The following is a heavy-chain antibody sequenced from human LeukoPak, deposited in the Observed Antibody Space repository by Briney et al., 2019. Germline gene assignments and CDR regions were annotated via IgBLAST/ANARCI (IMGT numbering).Heavy chain of an antibody. D-gene: IGHD4-11*01. Sequence: GGSLRLSCVASGFTFTHYGFHWVRQTPGKGLEWVAIIWSDGTRENYADSVKGRFTISRDNSKNTLYLQMNSLRAEDTAVYFCARDYSVSGPGDWGQGTLVTVSS. V-gene: IGHV3-33*01. CDR2: IWSDGTRE. J-gene: IGHJ4*02. CDR3: ARDYSVSGPGD. CDR1: GFTFTHYG.